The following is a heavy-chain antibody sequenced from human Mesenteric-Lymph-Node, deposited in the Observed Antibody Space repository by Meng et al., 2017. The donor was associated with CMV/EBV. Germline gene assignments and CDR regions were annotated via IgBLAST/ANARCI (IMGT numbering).Heavy chain of an antibody. CDR3: ASDILTGNREFDY. Sequence: GGSLRLSCAASGFTFSSYEMNWVRQAPGKGLEWVSYISSSGSTIYYADSVKGRFTISRDNSKNTLYLQMNSLRAEDTAVYYCASDILTGNREFDYWGQGTLVTVSS. D-gene: IGHD3-9*01. CDR1: GFTFSSYE. CDR2: ISSSGSTI. V-gene: IGHV3-48*03. J-gene: IGHJ4*02.